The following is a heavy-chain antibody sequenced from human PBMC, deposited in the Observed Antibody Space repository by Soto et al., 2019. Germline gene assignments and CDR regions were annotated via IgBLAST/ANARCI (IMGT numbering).Heavy chain of an antibody. CDR2: ISYDGSNK. V-gene: IGHV3-30*18. Sequence: GGSLRLSCAASGFTFSSYGMHWVRQAPGKGLEWVAVISYDGSNKYYADSVKGRFTISRDNSKNTLYLQMNSLRAEDTAVYYCAKDVYYDYVWGSYRYNYYYYGMDVWGQGTTVTVSS. J-gene: IGHJ6*02. CDR1: GFTFSSYG. CDR3: AKDVYYDYVWGSYRYNYYYYGMDV. D-gene: IGHD3-16*02.